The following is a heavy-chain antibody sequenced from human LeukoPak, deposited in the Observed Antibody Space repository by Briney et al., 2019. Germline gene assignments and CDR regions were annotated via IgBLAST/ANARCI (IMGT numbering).Heavy chain of an antibody. J-gene: IGHJ3*02. CDR2: IYYSGST. Sequence: PSETLSLTCTVSGGSISSSSYYWGWIRQPPGKGLEWIGSIYYSGSTYYNPSLKSRVTISVDTSKNQFSLKLSSVTAADTAVYYCARRDRWYHDAFDIWGQGTMVTVSS. V-gene: IGHV4-39*01. CDR3: ARRDRWYHDAFDI. CDR1: GGSISSSSYY. D-gene: IGHD6-13*01.